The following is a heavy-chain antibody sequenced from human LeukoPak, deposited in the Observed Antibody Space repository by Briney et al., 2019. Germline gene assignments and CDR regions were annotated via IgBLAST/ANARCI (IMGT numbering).Heavy chain of an antibody. J-gene: IGHJ3*02. Sequence: SETLPLTCTVSGGSISSYYWSWIRQPPGKGLEWIGYIYYSGSTNYNPSLKSRVTISVDTSKNQFSLKLSSVTAADTAVYYCAREGMTTFAFDIWGQGTMVTVSS. CDR1: GGSISSYY. V-gene: IGHV4-59*01. CDR3: AREGMTTFAFDI. CDR2: IYYSGST. D-gene: IGHD3-16*01.